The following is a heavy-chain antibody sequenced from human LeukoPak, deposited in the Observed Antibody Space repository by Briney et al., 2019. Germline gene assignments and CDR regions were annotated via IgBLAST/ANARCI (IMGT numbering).Heavy chain of an antibody. J-gene: IGHJ4*02. V-gene: IGHV3-30*18. CDR1: GFTFSSYG. CDR2: ISHDGSNK. D-gene: IGHD3-22*01. Sequence: GGSLRLSCAASGFTFSSYGMHWVRQAPGKGLEWVAVISHDGSNKYYADSVKGRFTISRDNSKNTLYLQMNSLRAEDTAVYYCAKGAGYYDSSGYYSGFDYWGQGTLVTVSS. CDR3: AKGAGYYDSSGYYSGFDY.